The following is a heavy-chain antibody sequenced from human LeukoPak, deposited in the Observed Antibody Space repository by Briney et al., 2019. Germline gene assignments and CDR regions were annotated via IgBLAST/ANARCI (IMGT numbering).Heavy chain of an antibody. CDR3: ARHHPYCSGGSCYSGEFDY. J-gene: IGHJ4*02. D-gene: IGHD2-15*01. CDR2: ISYDGSNK. CDR1: GFTFSNYA. V-gene: IGHV3-30-3*01. Sequence: PGRSLRLSCAASGFTFSNYAMHWVRQAPGKGLEWVAVISYDGSNKYYADSVKGRFTISRDNSKNTLYLQMDSLRAEDTAVYYCARHHPYCSGGSCYSGEFDYWGQGTLVTVSS.